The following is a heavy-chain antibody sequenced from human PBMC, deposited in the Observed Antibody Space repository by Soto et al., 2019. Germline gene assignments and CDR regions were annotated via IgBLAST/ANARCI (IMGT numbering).Heavy chain of an antibody. CDR1: GYTFTSYA. J-gene: IGHJ4*02. Sequence: QVQLVQSGAEVKKPGASVKVSCKASGYTFTSYAMHWVRQAPGQRLEWIGWINAGNGNTKYSQKFQGRVTITRDTSASTAYMELSSLRSEDTAVYYCAREGYDYVWGSYRYCLYYWGQGTLVTVSS. CDR2: INAGNGNT. V-gene: IGHV1-3*01. D-gene: IGHD3-16*02. CDR3: AREGYDYVWGSYRYCLYY.